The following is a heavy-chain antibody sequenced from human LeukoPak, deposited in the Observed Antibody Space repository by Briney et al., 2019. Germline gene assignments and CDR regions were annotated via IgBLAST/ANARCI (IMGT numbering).Heavy chain of an antibody. CDR2: INQDGSEK. CDR1: GFTFSSYW. D-gene: IGHD6-13*01. CDR3: ARRNRAAAGTRSAYYYYYMDV. Sequence: GGSLRLSCAASGFTFSSYWMSWVRQAPGKGLEWVANINQDGSEKYYVESVKGRFTISRDNAKNSLYLQMNSLRAEDTAVYYCARRNRAAAGTRSAYYYYYMDVWGKGTTVTVSS. V-gene: IGHV3-7*01. J-gene: IGHJ6*03.